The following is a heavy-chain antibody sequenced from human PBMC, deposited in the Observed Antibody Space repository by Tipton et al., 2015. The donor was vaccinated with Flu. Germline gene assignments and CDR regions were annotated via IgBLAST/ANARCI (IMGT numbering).Heavy chain of an antibody. CDR3: AREKPPFYYTSGDLSGFDP. J-gene: IGHJ5*02. V-gene: IGHV4-39*07. CDR1: GGSISSSSHY. D-gene: IGHD3-10*01. Sequence: TLSLTCTVSGGSISSSSHYWGWIRQPPGKGLEWIGSIYHSGSTYYNPSLKSRVTISVDTSKNQFSLKLGPVTAGDTAVYYCAREKPPFYYTSGDLSGFDPGGPGTLVTVSS. CDR2: IYHSGST.